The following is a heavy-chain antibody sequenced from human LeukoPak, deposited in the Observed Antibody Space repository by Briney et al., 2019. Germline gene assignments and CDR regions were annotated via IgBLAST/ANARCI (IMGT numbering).Heavy chain of an antibody. CDR2: IYTSGST. CDR3: ARDYYDSSGYYGRGGYYYMDV. V-gene: IGHV4-4*07. CDR1: GGSIGSYY. D-gene: IGHD3-22*01. Sequence: SETLSLTCTVSGGSIGSYYWSWIRQPAGKGLDWIGRIYTSGSTNYNPSLKSRVTISVDKSQNQFSLKLSSVTAADTAVYYCARDYYDSSGYYGRGGYYYMDVWGKGTTVTVPS. J-gene: IGHJ6*03.